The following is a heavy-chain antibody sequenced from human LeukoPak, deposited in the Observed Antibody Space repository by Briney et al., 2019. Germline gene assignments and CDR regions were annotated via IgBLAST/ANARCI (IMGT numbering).Heavy chain of an antibody. V-gene: IGHV3-23*01. Sequence: GGSLRLSCAASGFTFSSYAMSWVRQAPGKGLEWVSGISGSGDTTYYADSVKGRFTISRDNSKNTLYLQMNSLRAEDTAVYYCAKEPTTGYYYYYYMDVWGKGTTVIVSS. D-gene: IGHD4-17*01. CDR1: GFTFSSYA. CDR3: AKEPTTGYYYYYYMDV. J-gene: IGHJ6*03. CDR2: ISGSGDTT.